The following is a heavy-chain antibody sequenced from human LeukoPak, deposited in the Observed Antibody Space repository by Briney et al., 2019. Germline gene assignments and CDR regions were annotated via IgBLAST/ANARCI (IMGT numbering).Heavy chain of an antibody. D-gene: IGHD3-3*02. CDR2: IYHSGST. Sequence: PSETLSLTCAVSGGSISSGGYSWSWIRQPPGKGLEWIGYIYHSGSTYYNPSLKSRVTMSVDTSKSQFSLKVNSVTAADTAVYYCARGRYHLVYYFYHIDVWGKGTTVTVSS. CDR1: GGSISSGGYS. V-gene: IGHV4-30-2*01. J-gene: IGHJ6*03. CDR3: ARGRYHLVYYFYHIDV.